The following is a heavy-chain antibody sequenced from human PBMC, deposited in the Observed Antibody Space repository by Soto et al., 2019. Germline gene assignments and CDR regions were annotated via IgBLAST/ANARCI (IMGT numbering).Heavy chain of an antibody. V-gene: IGHV3-23*01. J-gene: IGHJ4*02. CDR2: MSGSGGST. CDR1: GFTFSSYA. Sequence: EVQLLESGGGLVQPGGSLRLSCAASGFTFSSYAMTWVRQAPGKGLEWVSAMSGSGGSTYYADSVKGRFTISRDNSKNTLYLQMNSLRAEDTAVYYCAKARESTNGVWGDPYFDYWGQGTLVTVSS. CDR3: AKARESTNGVWGDPYFDY. D-gene: IGHD2-8*01.